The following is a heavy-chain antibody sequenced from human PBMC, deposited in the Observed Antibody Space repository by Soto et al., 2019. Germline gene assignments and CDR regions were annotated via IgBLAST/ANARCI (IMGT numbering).Heavy chain of an antibody. CDR1: GFTLSSYG. CDR3: AKAPGGNSMAARNYFDY. CDR2: ISYDGSNK. D-gene: IGHD6-6*01. Sequence: GGSLRLSCAASGFTLSSYGMHWVRQAPGKGLEWVAVISYDGSNKYYADSVKGRFTISRDNSKNTLYLQMNSMRAEDTAVYYCAKAPGGNSMAARNYFDYWGQGT. V-gene: IGHV3-30*18. J-gene: IGHJ4*02.